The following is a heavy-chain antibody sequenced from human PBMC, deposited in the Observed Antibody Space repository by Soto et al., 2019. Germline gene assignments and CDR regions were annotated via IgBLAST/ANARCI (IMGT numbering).Heavy chain of an antibody. CDR3: AKGYYIFNWFDP. V-gene: IGHV3-7*01. CDR1: GFTFGYYW. J-gene: IGHJ5*02. D-gene: IGHD3-10*01. Sequence: GGSLRLSCAASGFTFGYYWMSWVRQAPGKGLEWLATIKWDASEKKYADSVKGRFTISRDNSKNTLYLQMNSLRAEDTAVYYCAKGYYIFNWFDPWGQGTLVTVSS. CDR2: IKWDASEK.